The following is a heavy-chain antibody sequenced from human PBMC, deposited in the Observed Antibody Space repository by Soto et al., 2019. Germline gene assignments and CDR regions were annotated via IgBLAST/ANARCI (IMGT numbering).Heavy chain of an antibody. Sequence: EVQLVESGGGLVQPGGSLRLSCVASGFDFSDSWMHWVRQAPGKGLMWVSRINQDGRNIVYADSVKGRFTISRDNAKNTLFLQMNSLRVEDTAVYYCAKTYGLDVWGRWTTVTVSS. CDR1: GFDFSDSW. CDR2: INQDGRNI. J-gene: IGHJ6*01. CDR3: AKTYGLDV. V-gene: IGHV3-74*01.